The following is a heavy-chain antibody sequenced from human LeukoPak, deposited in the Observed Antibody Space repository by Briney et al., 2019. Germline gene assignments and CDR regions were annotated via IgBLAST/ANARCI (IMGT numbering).Heavy chain of an antibody. CDR3: ARGGGYAWDY. V-gene: IGHV3-7*01. CDR2: IKQDGSEK. CDR1: GFTFSSYS. Sequence: GGSLRLSCAASGFTFSSYSMNWVRQAPGKGLEWVANIKQDGSEKYYVDSVKGRFTISRDNARNSLYLQMNSLRADDTAVYYCARGGGYAWDYWGQGTLVTVSS. D-gene: IGHD5-12*01. J-gene: IGHJ4*02.